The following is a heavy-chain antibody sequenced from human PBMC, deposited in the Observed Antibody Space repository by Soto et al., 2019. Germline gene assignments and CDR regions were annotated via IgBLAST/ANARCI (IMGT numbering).Heavy chain of an antibody. CDR2: MNPNSGST. D-gene: IGHD5-18*01. CDR1: GYTFTSYD. CDR3: AKGGYSYGYPIIDY. V-gene: IGHV1-8*01. J-gene: IGHJ4*02. Sequence: GASVKVSCKASGYTFTSYDINWVRQATGQGLEWVGWMNPNSGSTYYADSVKGRFTISRDNSKNTLYLQMNSLRAEDTAVYYCAKGGYSYGYPIIDYWRQGTLVTVSS.